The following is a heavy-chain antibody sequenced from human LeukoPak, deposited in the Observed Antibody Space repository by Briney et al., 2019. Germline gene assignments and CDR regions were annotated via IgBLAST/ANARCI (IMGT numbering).Heavy chain of an antibody. CDR2: IYYSGST. CDR3: ARRRYYDGSGSYYKKEYYFDY. CDR1: GGSISRYY. J-gene: IGHJ4*02. Sequence: PSETLSLTCTVPGGSISRYYGSWIRQPPGKGLEGIGYIYYSGSTNYNPSLKSRVNISVDTSKNQFSLKLSSVTAADTAVYYCARRRYYDGSGSYYKKEYYFDYWGQGTLVTVSS. V-gene: IGHV4-59*01. D-gene: IGHD3-10*01.